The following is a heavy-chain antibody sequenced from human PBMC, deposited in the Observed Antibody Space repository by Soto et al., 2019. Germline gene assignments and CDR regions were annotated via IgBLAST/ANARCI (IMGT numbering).Heavy chain of an antibody. J-gene: IGHJ4*02. CDR2: ISYDGSNK. D-gene: IGHD6-6*01. Sequence: SLRLSCASSVFTFSSYAMHCVRQTPGKWLEWVAVISYDGSNKYYADSVKSRFTISRDNSKNTLYLQMNSLRAEYTAVYYCASGFHTLVLDYLVYWEQETLLRVSS. CDR1: VFTFSSYA. CDR3: ASGFHTLVLDYLVY. V-gene: IGHV3-30-3*01.